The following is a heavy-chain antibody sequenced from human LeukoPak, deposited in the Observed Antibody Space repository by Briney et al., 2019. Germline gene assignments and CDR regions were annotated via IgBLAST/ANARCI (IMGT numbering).Heavy chain of an antibody. Sequence: GGSLRLSCTTSGFTFGDYLMSWVRQAPGKGLEWVGFIRTNAYGGTAEYAASVKGRFTISRDDSKSIAYLQMNSLKTEDTAVYYCTRVVFRFLEWLSTYMDVWGKGTTVTVSS. CDR3: TRVVFRFLEWLSTYMDV. D-gene: IGHD3-3*01. J-gene: IGHJ6*03. V-gene: IGHV3-49*04. CDR1: GFTFGDYL. CDR2: IRTNAYGGTA.